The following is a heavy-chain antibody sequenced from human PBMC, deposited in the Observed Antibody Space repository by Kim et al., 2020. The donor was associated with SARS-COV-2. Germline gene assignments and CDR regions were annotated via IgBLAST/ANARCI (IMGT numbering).Heavy chain of an antibody. J-gene: IGHJ4*02. CDR1: GFTFSSYW. CDR3: ARVGWSGWPEEY. D-gene: IGHD6-19*01. V-gene: IGHV3-7*01. Sequence: GGSLRLSCAASGFTFSSYWMSWVRQAPGKGLEWVANINQGGRVKYYADSVRGRFTISRDDAKNSVYLQMNSLGADDMAVYYCARVGWSGWPEEYLGQGTL. CDR2: INQGGRVK.